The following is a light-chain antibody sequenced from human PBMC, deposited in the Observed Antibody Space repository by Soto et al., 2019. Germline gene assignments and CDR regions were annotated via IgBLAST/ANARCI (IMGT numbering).Light chain of an antibody. CDR3: SSFTIRLTWV. J-gene: IGLJ3*02. CDR2: EVS. V-gene: IGLV2-14*01. Sequence: QSVLTQPASVSGSPGQSITVSCTGTSSDVGGYNYVSWYQQYPGKAPKLLTYEVSYRPSGVSDRFSGSKSGNTASLTISGLQAEDEADYYCSSFTIRLTWVFGGGTKVTVL. CDR1: SSDVGGYNY.